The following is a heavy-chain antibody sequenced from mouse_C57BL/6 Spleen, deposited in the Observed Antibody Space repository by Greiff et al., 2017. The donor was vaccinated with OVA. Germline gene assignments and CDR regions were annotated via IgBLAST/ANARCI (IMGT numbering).Heavy chain of an antibody. Sequence: VQLQQPGAELVMPGSSVKLSCKASGYTFTSYWMHWVKQRPIQGLEWIGNIDPSDSETHYNQKFKDKATLTVDKSSSTAYMQLSSLTSEDSAVYYCARGGSNYDRSWFAYWGQGTLVTVSA. CDR1: GYTFTSYW. CDR3: ARGGSNYDRSWFAY. J-gene: IGHJ3*01. CDR2: IDPSDSET. V-gene: IGHV1-52*01. D-gene: IGHD2-5*01.